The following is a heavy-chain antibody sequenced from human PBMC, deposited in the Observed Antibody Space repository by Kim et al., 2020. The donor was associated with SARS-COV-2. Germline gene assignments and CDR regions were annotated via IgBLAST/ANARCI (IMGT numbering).Heavy chain of an antibody. D-gene: IGHD4-17*01. CDR2: ITADGRGA. J-gene: IGHJ4*01. V-gene: IGHV3-74*01. CDR1: GFTFSNYW. Sequence: GGSLRLSCVASGFTFSNYWMWWVRQAPGKGLEWVSRITADGRGATYADSVKGRFTISRDNAKNIVYLQMNSLTAEDTAVYYCGRASVTTASDFWGHGTL. CDR3: GRASVTTASDF.